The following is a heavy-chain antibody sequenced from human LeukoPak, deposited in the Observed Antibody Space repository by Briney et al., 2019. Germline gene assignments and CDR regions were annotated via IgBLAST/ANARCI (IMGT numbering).Heavy chain of an antibody. J-gene: IGHJ6*03. CDR1: GYTFTSYD. D-gene: IGHD2-2*01. CDR3: AREFVVVPAASNTDYYYYYMDV. CDR2: MNPNSGNT. Sequence: ASVKVSCKASGYTFTSYDINRVRQATGQGLEWMGWMNPNSGNTGYAQKFQGRVTMTRNTSISTAYMELSSLRSEDTAVYCCAREFVVVPAASNTDYYYYYMDVWGKGTTVTVSS. V-gene: IGHV1-8*01.